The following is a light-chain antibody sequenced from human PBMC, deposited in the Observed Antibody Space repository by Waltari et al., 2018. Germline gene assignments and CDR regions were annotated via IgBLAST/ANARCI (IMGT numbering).Light chain of an antibody. J-gene: IGKJ1*01. CDR1: QGIGRW. CDR2: KAS. CDR3: QHYNSYSSWT. Sequence: DIQMTQSPSTLSASVGDRATITCRASQGIGRWLAWSQQKPGKAPKFLIYKASSLESGVAARFSGSGSGTEFTLTISSLQPDDFATYYCQHYNSYSSWTFGQGTKVEIK. V-gene: IGKV1-5*03.